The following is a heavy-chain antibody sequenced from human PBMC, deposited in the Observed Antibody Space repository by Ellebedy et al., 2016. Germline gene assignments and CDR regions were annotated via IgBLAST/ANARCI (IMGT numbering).Heavy chain of an antibody. J-gene: IGHJ3*02. D-gene: IGHD5-12*01. V-gene: IGHV3-53*01. CDR3: ATRHHGAYNI. CDR2: TSNDDNT. Sequence: GESLKISCTVSRFIVNNNYMTWVRQAPGKGLEWVSLTSNDDNTYYADSVKGRFTISRGSSRNTLFLQMNSLRPEDTAMYYCATRHHGAYNIWGRGTVVTVSS. CDR1: RFIVNNNY.